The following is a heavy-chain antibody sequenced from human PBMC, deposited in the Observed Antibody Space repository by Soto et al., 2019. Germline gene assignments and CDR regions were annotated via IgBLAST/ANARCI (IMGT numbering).Heavy chain of an antibody. CDR1: GFTFSSYA. CDR3: AKDHKVRGVIAYYFDY. V-gene: IGHV3-23*01. J-gene: IGHJ4*02. Sequence: GGSLRLSCAASGFTFSSYAMSWVRQAPGKGLEWVSAISGSGGSTYYADSVKGRFTISRDNSKNTLYLQMNSLRAEDTAVYYCAKDHKVRGVIAYYFDYWGQGTLVTVSS. CDR2: ISGSGGST. D-gene: IGHD3-10*01.